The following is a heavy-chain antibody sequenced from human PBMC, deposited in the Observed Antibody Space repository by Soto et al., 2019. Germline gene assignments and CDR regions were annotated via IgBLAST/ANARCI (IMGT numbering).Heavy chain of an antibody. CDR1: GGSISGYY. V-gene: IGHV4-59*12. D-gene: IGHD3-9*01. J-gene: IGHJ4*02. Sequence: SETLSLTCTVSGGSISGYYWSWLRQPPGKGLEWIGYIYNIGSSNCNPSLKSRVTMSIDTSQEQFSLKLSSVTAADTAVYYCARERGGILRYFDWLLSSFDYWGQGTLVTVSS. CDR2: IYNIGSS. CDR3: ARERGGILRYFDWLLSSFDY.